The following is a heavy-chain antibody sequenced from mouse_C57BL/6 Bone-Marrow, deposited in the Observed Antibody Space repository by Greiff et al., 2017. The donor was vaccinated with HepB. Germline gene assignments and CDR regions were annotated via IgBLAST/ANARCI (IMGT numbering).Heavy chain of an antibody. V-gene: IGHV1-19*01. CDR3: ASVDWGLYYFDY. CDR1: GYTFTDYY. CDR2: INPYNGGT. D-gene: IGHD4-1*01. J-gene: IGHJ2*01. Sequence: VQLQQSGPVLVKPGASVKMSCKASGYTFTDYYMNWVKQSHGKSLEWIGVINPYNGGTSYNQKFKGKATLTVDKSSSTAYMELNSLTSEDSAVYYCASVDWGLYYFDYWGQGTTLTVSS.